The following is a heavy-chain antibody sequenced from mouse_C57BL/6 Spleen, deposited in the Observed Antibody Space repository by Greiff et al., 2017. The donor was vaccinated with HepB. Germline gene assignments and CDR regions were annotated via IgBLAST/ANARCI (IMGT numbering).Heavy chain of an antibody. CDR3: AEGGFITTVVAKRYFDV. V-gene: IGHV1-72*01. Sequence: VQLQQPGAELVKPGASVKLSCKASGYTFTSYWMHWVKQRPGRGLEWIGRIDPNSGGTKYNEKFKSKATLTVDKPSSTAYMQLSSLTSEDSAVYYCAEGGFITTVVAKRYFDVWGTGTTVTVSS. J-gene: IGHJ1*03. D-gene: IGHD1-1*01. CDR1: GYTFTSYW. CDR2: IDPNSGGT.